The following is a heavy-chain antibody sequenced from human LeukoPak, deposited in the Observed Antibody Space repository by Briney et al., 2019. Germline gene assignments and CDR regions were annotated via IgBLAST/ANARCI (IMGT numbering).Heavy chain of an antibody. CDR3: ARDYCSSTSCYTSDAFDI. CDR1: GFTFGTFG. CDR2: ISYDGSSE. J-gene: IGHJ3*02. V-gene: IGHV3-30*03. D-gene: IGHD2-2*02. Sequence: GRSLRLSCAASGFTFGTFGMHWVRQAPGKGLEWVAFISYDGSSEYDADSVKGRFTISRDNSENTVYLQMNSLRAEDTALYHCARDYCSSTSCYTSDAFDIWGQGTMVTVSS.